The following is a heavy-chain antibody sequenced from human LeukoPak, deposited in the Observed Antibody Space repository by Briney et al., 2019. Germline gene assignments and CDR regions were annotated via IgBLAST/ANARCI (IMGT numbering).Heavy chain of an antibody. CDR2: IYYSGST. CDR3: ARDIEGIEPSRHNWFDP. Sequence: SETLSLTCTVSGGSISNYHWSWIRQPPGKGLEWIGYIYYSGSTYYNPSLKSRVTISVDTSKNQFSLKLSSVTAADTAVYYCARDIEGIEPSRHNWFDPWGQGTLVTVSS. CDR1: GGSISNYH. J-gene: IGHJ5*02. D-gene: IGHD1-14*01. V-gene: IGHV4-59*12.